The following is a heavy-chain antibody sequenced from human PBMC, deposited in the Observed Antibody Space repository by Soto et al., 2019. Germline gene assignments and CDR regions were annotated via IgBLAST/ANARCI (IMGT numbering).Heavy chain of an antibody. CDR3: AKDIHSSGGYGMDV. V-gene: IGHV3-9*01. CDR1: GFTFDDYA. J-gene: IGHJ6*02. CDR2: ISWNSGSI. Sequence: EVQLVESGGGLVQPGRSLRLSCAASGFTFDDYAMHWVRQAPGKGLEWVSGISWNSGSIGYADSVKGRFTISRDNAKNSLYLQMNSLRAEDTALYYCAKDIHSSGGYGMDVWGQGTTVTVSS. D-gene: IGHD6-19*01.